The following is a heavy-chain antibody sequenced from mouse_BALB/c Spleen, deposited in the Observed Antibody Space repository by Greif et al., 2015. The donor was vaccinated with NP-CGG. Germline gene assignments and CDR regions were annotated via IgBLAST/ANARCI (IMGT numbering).Heavy chain of an antibody. V-gene: IGHV5-9-1*01. D-gene: IGHD4-1*01. CDR1: GFTFSSYA. CDR3: ASHNWAWFAY. Sequence: EVKLVESGGGLVKPGGSLKLSCAASGFTFSSYAMSWVRQTPEKRLEWVATISSGGSYTYYPDSVKGRFTISRDNAKNTLYLQMSSLRSEDTAMYYCASHNWAWFAYWGQGTLVTVSA. CDR2: ISSGGSYT. J-gene: IGHJ3*01.